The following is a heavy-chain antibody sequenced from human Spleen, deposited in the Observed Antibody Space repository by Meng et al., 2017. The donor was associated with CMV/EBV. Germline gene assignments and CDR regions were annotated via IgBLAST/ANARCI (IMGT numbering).Heavy chain of an antibody. CDR3: ARDRGQYWNYYGALDH. CDR1: GYSFSDHG. Sequence: SGYSFSDHGINWVRQAPGQGLEWMGWISGCNGDTNYAQKFQGRVTLTTDTSTSTVYMDLSSLRADDTAVYYCARDRGQYWNYYGALDHWGQGTLVTVSS. J-gene: IGHJ4*02. CDR2: ISGCNGDT. V-gene: IGHV1-18*01. D-gene: IGHD1-7*01.